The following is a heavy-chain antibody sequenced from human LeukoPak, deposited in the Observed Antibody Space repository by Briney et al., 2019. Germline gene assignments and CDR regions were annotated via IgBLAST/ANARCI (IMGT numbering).Heavy chain of an antibody. J-gene: IGHJ4*02. Sequence: RPSETLSLTCTVSGGSISSSSYYWSWIRQPPGKGLEWIGEINHSGSTNYNPSLKSRVTISVDTSKNQFSLKLSSVTAADTAVYYCARVSYTLDYWGQGTLVTVSS. CDR2: INHSGST. CDR3: ARVSYTLDY. V-gene: IGHV4-39*07. CDR1: GGSISSSSYY. D-gene: IGHD2-2*02.